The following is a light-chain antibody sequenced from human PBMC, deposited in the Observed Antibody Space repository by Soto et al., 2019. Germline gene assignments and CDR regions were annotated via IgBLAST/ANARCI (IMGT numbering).Light chain of an antibody. Sequence: LTQPASVSGSPAQSITISCTGTSSDVGSYNLVSWYQQHPGKAPKLMIYEGSKRPSGVSNRFSGSKSGNTASLTISGLQAEDEADYYCCSYAGSSTYVFGTGTKVTVL. CDR2: EGS. V-gene: IGLV2-23*01. CDR1: SSDVGSYNL. J-gene: IGLJ1*01. CDR3: CSYAGSSTYV.